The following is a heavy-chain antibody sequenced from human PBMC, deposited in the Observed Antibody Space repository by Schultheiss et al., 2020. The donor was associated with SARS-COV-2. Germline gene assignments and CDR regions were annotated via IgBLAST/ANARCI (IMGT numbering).Heavy chain of an antibody. CDR2: IYYSGST. CDR1: GGSFSGYY. CDR3: ATSGRPSTIWAPIDY. V-gene: IGHV4-59*08. J-gene: IGHJ4*02. D-gene: IGHD3-16*01. Sequence: SETLSLTCAVYGGSFSGYYWSWIRQPPGKGLEWIGYIYYSGSTNYNPSLKSRVTISVDTSKNQFSLKLSSVTAADTAVYYCATSGRPSTIWAPIDYWGQGTLVTVSS.